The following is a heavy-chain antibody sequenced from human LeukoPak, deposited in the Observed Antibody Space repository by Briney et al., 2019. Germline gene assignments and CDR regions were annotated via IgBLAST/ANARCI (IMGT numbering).Heavy chain of an antibody. D-gene: IGHD4-17*01. J-gene: IGHJ2*01. CDR3: ATLYGDYNWYYDL. V-gene: IGHV3-23*01. CDR1: QLTFNRYV. Sequence: GGSLRLSCTSSQLTFNRYVMAWVRQAPGKGLEWVSTISASGGTTYYADSVQGRFTISRDNSKNTLYLQMNSLRAEDTAVYYCATLYGDYNWYYDLWGRGTLVTVSS. CDR2: ISASGGTT.